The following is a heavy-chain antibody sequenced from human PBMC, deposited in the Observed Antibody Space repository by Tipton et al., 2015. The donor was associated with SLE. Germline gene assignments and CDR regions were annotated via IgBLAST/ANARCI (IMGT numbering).Heavy chain of an antibody. CDR1: GGSIGSSSYY. Sequence: TLSLTCTVSGGSIGSSSYYWGWIRQPPGKGLEWIGEITRRGKTNYNPSLKSRVTISVDTSKNQFSLNLRSVTAADTAVYYCARGGTGDGRNPFDPWGQGTLVTVSS. J-gene: IGHJ5*02. D-gene: IGHD4-23*01. V-gene: IGHV4-39*07. CDR3: ARGGTGDGRNPFDP. CDR2: ITRRGKT.